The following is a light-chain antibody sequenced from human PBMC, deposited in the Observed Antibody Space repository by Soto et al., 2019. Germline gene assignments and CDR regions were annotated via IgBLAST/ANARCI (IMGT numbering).Light chain of an antibody. CDR3: QQYGSSRT. J-gene: IGKJ1*01. CDR2: GGS. Sequence: EIVLTQSPGTLSLSPGEGATLSCRASQTMSSNYLAWYQQKPGQPPRLLIYGGSSRAAGIPDRFSGSGSGTDFILTINRLEPEDFAMYYCQQYGSSRTFGQGTKVEVQ. CDR1: QTMSSNY. V-gene: IGKV3-20*01.